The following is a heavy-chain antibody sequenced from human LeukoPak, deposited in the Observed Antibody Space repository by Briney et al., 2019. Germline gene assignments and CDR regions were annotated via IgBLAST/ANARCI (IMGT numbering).Heavy chain of an antibody. J-gene: IGHJ4*02. V-gene: IGHV3-66*01. Sequence: GGSLRLSCAASGFTFSSNHMSWVRQAPGKGLEWVSVIYSGGSTYYADSVKGRFTISRDNSKNTLYLQMNSLRAEDTAVYYCAREAGSDSSSWYGGGYWGQGTLGTVS. D-gene: IGHD6-13*01. CDR3: AREAGSDSSSWYGGGY. CDR1: GFTFSSNH. CDR2: IYSGGST.